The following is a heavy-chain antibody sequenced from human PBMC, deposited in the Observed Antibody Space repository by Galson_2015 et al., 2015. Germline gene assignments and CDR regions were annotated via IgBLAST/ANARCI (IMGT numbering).Heavy chain of an antibody. CDR1: GFSLNTGGEG. V-gene: IGHV2-5*01. CDR3: AHRIVKVDWAGSFDI. Sequence: PALVKPTQTLTLTCTFSGFSLNTGGEGVGWTRQPPGKALEWLAQTYWNGDKRYSPSMKNRLTITKDASKNQVVLTMTNVDPVDAATYYCAHRIVKVDWAGSFDIWGRGTTVAVSS. D-gene: IGHD2-21*01. CDR2: TYWNGDK. J-gene: IGHJ3*02.